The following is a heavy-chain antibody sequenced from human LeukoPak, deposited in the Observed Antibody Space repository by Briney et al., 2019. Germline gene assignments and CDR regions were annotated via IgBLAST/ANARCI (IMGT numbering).Heavy chain of an antibody. Sequence: SQTLSLTCAISGDSVSSNSAAWNWIRQSPSRGLEWLGRTYYRSKWYNDYAVSVKSRITINPDTSKNQFSLQLNSVTPEDTAVYYCARDEGVYYYGSGSPRDGAFDIWGQGTMVTVSS. V-gene: IGHV6-1*01. D-gene: IGHD3-10*01. CDR2: TYYRSKWYN. CDR1: GDSVSSNSAA. J-gene: IGHJ3*02. CDR3: ARDEGVYYYGSGSPRDGAFDI.